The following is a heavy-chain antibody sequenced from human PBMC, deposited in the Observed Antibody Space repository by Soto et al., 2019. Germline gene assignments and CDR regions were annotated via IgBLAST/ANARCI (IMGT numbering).Heavy chain of an antibody. CDR2: IHHDGST. J-gene: IGHJ4*02. D-gene: IGHD3-10*02. CDR1: GGSIFSTSW. CDR3: ANLLFGEPSRFNH. Sequence: SETLSLTCAVSGGSIFSTSWWSWVRQSPGKGLEWIGEIHHDGSTNYNPSLKSRVIISVDKSKNQFSLRVNSVTAADTAVYYCANLLFGEPSRFNHLAQRALFPSPQ. V-gene: IGHV4-4*02.